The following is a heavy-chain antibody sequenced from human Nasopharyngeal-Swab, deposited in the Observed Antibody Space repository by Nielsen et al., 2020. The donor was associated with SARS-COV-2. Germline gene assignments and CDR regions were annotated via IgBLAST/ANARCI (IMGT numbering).Heavy chain of an antibody. CDR3: AKEVFPSPYNWFDP. V-gene: IGHV3-33*06. CDR2: IWYDGTNK. CDR1: GFSFRSYG. J-gene: IGHJ5*02. Sequence: LSLTCAASGFSFRSYGMHWVRQAQGKGLEWVATIWYDGTNKNYADSVKGRFTISRDNSKNTLYLQMNSLRAEDTALYYCAKEVFPSPYNWFDPWGQGTLVTVSS.